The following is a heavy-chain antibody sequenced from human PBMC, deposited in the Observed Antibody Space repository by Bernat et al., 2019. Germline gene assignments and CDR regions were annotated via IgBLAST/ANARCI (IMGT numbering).Heavy chain of an antibody. Sequence: QVQLQESGPGLVKPSETLSLTCTVSGASISIYYWNWIRQPPGKGLEWLGYSYDSGSTNYNPSLKSRVTISTDTSKNQISLKLSSVTAADTAVYYCAIDSNYYGGNYRGCIYYFDYWGQGTLVTVSS. D-gene: IGHD4-17*01. CDR3: AIDSNYYGGNYRGCIYYFDY. CDR1: GASISIYY. V-gene: IGHV4-59*01. J-gene: IGHJ4*02. CDR2: SYDSGST.